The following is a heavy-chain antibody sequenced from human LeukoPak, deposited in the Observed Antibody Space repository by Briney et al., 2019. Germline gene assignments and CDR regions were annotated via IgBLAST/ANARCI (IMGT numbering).Heavy chain of an antibody. J-gene: IGHJ4*02. V-gene: IGHV3-23*01. CDR2: ISGSGGST. Sequence: GGSLRLSCAASGFTFSSYAMSWVRQAPGKGLEWVSAISGSGGSTYYADSVKGRFTISRDNSNNTLYLQMNSLRVEDTAVYYCARAHYGSGSYGLDYWGQGTLVTVSS. D-gene: IGHD3-10*01. CDR3: ARAHYGSGSYGLDY. CDR1: GFTFSSYA.